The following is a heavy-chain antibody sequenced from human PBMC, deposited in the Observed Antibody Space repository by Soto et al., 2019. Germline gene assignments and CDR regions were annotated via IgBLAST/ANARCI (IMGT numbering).Heavy chain of an antibody. CDR1: GHLFNNHW. CDR3: ARGYFDSGHGYDL. Sequence: GESQKISCKGPGHLFNNHWIGWVRQTPGKGLEWMGLIFTRDSETKTSPSFQGHVSFSVDNSINTAYLQWTSLKTADTGMYFCARGYFDSGHGYDLWGQGTLVTAPQ. CDR2: IFTRDSET. J-gene: IGHJ5*02. D-gene: IGHD3-10*01. V-gene: IGHV5-51*01.